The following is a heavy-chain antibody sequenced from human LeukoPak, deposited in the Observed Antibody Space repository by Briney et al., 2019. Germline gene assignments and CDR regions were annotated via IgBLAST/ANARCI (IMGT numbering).Heavy chain of an antibody. CDR2: IYTSGTT. Sequence: PSETLSLTCTVSGSSISSYYWSWIRQPPGKGLEWIWRIYTSGTTNYNPSLKSRVTMSVDTSKNHFSLQLRSVTAADTAVYYCASTTYDYDTSGHYFLDYWGQGSLVTVSS. J-gene: IGHJ4*02. CDR3: ASTTYDYDTSGHYFLDY. V-gene: IGHV4-4*07. D-gene: IGHD3-22*01. CDR1: GSSISSYY.